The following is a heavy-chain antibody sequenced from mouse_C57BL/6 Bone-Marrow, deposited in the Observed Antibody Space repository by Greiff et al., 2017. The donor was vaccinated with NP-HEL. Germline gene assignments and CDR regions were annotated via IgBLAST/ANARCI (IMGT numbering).Heavy chain of an antibody. CDR3: ARVRALTGYAMDY. CDR2: INPNNGGT. V-gene: IGHV1-18*01. D-gene: IGHD4-1*01. J-gene: IGHJ4*01. CDR1: GYTFTDYN. Sequence: VQLQQSGPELVKPGASVKIPCKASGYTFTDYNMDWVKQSHGKSLEWIGDINPNNGGTIYNQKFKGKATLTVDKSSSTAYMELRSLTSEDTAVYYCARVRALTGYAMDYWGQGTSVTVSS.